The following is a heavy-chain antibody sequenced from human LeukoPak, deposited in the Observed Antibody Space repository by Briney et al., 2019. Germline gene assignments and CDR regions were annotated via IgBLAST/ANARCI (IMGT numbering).Heavy chain of an antibody. Sequence: ASVKVSCKASGYTFTSYGISWVRQAPGQGLEWMGWISAYNGNTSYAQKLQGRVTMTTDTSTSTAYMELRSLRSDDTAVYYCAREGSHCSSTSCYFGDAFDIWGQGTMVTVSS. CDR3: AREGSHCSSTSCYFGDAFDI. D-gene: IGHD2-2*01. CDR1: GYTFTSYG. J-gene: IGHJ3*02. CDR2: ISAYNGNT. V-gene: IGHV1-18*01.